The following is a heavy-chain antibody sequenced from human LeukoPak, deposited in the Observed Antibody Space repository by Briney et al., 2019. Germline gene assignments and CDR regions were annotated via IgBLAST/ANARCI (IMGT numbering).Heavy chain of an antibody. J-gene: IGHJ4*02. V-gene: IGHV1-2*02. CDR2: INPNSGGT. CDR3: ARAHQKGYCSGGSCYPPGVVDY. Sequence: ASVKVSCKASEYTFTDYYMHWVRQAPGQGLEWMGWINPNSGGTNYAQKFQGRVTLTRDTSISTAYMELSRLRSDDTAVYYCARAHQKGYCSGGSCYPPGVVDYWGQGNPGHRLL. CDR1: EYTFTDYY. D-gene: IGHD2-15*01.